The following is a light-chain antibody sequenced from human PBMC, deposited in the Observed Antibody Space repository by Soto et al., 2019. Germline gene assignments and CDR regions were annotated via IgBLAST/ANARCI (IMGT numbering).Light chain of an antibody. CDR3: QHYGSSGWT. CDR2: AAS. CDR1: QSVSSID. Sequence: PGPTATLSCRAIQSVSSIDLTRHLPKPGQAPRLVTYAASSSAPGVPVRFSGSGSGTDFSLTISRLEPEDFAVYYCQHYGSSGWTFGQGTEVDNK. V-gene: IGKV3-20*01. J-gene: IGKJ1*01.